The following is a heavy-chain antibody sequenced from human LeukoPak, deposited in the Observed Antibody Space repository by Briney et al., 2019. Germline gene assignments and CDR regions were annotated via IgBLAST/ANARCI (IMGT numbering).Heavy chain of an antibody. Sequence: GGSLRLSCAASGFTFTTYWMSWIRQAPGKGLEWVSYISSSGSTIYYADSLKGRFTISRDNAKNSLYLQMNSLRAEDTAVYYCARASGDWFDPWGQGTLVTVSS. CDR2: ISSSGSTI. CDR1: GFTFTTYW. V-gene: IGHV3-11*04. CDR3: ARASGDWFDP. D-gene: IGHD1-26*01. J-gene: IGHJ5*02.